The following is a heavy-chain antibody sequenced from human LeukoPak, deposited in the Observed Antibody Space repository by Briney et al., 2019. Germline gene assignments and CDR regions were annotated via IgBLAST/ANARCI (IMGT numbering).Heavy chain of an antibody. CDR3: ARTQYYYYYYMDV. CDR2: IYSSGST. Sequence: SETLSLTCTVSGGSISSYHWSWIRQPPGKGLESIGYIYSSGSTHYNPSLKSRVTISVDTSKNQFSLKLSSVTAADTAVYYCARTQYYYYYYMDVWGKGTTVTVSS. J-gene: IGHJ6*03. CDR1: GGSISSYH. V-gene: IGHV4-59*12.